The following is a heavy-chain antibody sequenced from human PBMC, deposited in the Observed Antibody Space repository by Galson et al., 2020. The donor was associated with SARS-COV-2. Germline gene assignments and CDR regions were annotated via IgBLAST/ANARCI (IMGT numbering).Heavy chain of an antibody. CDR2: ISWNSGSI. D-gene: IGHD1-26*01. CDR1: GFTFDDYA. V-gene: IGHV3-9*01. Sequence: GGSLRLSCAASGFTFDDYAMHWVRQAPGKGLEWVSGISWNSGSIGYADSVKGRFTISRDNAKNSLYLQMNSLRAEDTALYYCAKDTGYSGSYWDYWGQGTLVTVSS. J-gene: IGHJ4*02. CDR3: AKDTGYSGSYWDY.